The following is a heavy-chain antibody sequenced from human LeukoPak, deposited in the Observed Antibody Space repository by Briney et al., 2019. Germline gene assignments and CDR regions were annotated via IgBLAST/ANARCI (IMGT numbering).Heavy chain of an antibody. CDR1: GFTFSSYG. Sequence: GGSLRLSCAASGFTFSSYGMSWVRQAPRKGLEWVSSISASPFSTYYADSVKGRFTISRDNSKNTLYLQMNTLRAEDTAVYYCARAEIWGQGTLVTVSS. CDR3: ARAEI. J-gene: IGHJ4*02. V-gene: IGHV3-23*01. CDR2: ISASPFST.